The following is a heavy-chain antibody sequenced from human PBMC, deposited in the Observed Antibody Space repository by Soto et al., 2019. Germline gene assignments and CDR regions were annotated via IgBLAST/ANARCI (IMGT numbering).Heavy chain of an antibody. Sequence: PGGSLRLSCAASGFTFSSYSMNWVRQAPGKGLEWVSAISGSGGSTYYADSVKGRFTISRDNSKNTLYLQMNSLRAEDTAVYYCAKLYYYGSGSYYLFDYWGQGTLVTVSS. V-gene: IGHV3-23*01. D-gene: IGHD3-10*01. CDR2: ISGSGGST. CDR3: AKLYYYGSGSYYLFDY. CDR1: GFTFSSYS. J-gene: IGHJ4*02.